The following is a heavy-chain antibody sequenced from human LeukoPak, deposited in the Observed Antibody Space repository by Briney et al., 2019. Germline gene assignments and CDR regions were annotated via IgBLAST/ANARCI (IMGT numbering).Heavy chain of an antibody. Sequence: SETLSLTCNVSGGSISGYHWSWIRQPPGKGLEWIGYIYYSGSTYYNPSLKSRVTISVDTSKNQFSLKLSSVTAADTAVYYCARMLTVTLYYFDYWGQGTLVTVSS. CDR2: IYYSGST. CDR3: ARMLTVTLYYFDY. J-gene: IGHJ4*02. CDR1: GGSISGYH. V-gene: IGHV4-30-4*08. D-gene: IGHD4-17*01.